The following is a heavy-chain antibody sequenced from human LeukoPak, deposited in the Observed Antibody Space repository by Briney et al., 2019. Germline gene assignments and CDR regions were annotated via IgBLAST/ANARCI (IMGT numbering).Heavy chain of an antibody. CDR1: GGSISNYY. CDR3: VVTQKWLAFDY. CDR2: WRYDGSP. V-gene: IGHV4-59*08. J-gene: IGHJ4*02. Sequence: SETLSLTCTVSGGSISNYYWTWIRQPPGKGLEWIANWRYDGSPNYTPSLESRATISLDTSKNQFSLRLTSVTAADTAVYYCVVTQKWLAFDYWGQGILVTVSS. D-gene: IGHD6-19*01.